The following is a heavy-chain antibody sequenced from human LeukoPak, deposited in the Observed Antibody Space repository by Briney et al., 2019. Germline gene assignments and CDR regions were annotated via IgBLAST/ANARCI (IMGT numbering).Heavy chain of an antibody. V-gene: IGHV3-23*01. Sequence: GGSLRLSCAASGFTFSSYAMSWVRPAPGEGLEWVSAISGSGGSTYYADSVKGRFTISRDSSKNTLFLHMNTLRAEDTAIYYCAKDRTVGASYWYFDLWGRGTLVTVSS. CDR1: GFTFSSYA. D-gene: IGHD1-26*01. CDR2: ISGSGGST. CDR3: AKDRTVGASYWYFDL. J-gene: IGHJ2*01.